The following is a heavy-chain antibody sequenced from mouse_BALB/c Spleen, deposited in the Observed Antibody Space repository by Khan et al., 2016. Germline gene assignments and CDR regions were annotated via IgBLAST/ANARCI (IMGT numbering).Heavy chain of an antibody. V-gene: IGHV3-8*02. Sequence: EVPLQESGPSLVKPSQTLSLTCSVTGDSITSGYWNWIRKFPGPKHEYMKHISYRGTKYYKQSLKRRISITRDTSKNQYYLQLNSVTTEDTATYYCARFYGSRGLGWFAYWGQGTLVTVSA. CDR3: ARFYGSRGLGWFAY. CDR1: GDSITSGY. CDR2: ISYRGTK. J-gene: IGHJ3*01. D-gene: IGHD1-1*01.